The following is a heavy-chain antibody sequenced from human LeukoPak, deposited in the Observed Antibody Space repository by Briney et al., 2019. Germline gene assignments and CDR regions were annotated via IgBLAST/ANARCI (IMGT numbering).Heavy chain of an antibody. V-gene: IGHV7-4-1*02. CDR2: TNTNTGNP. CDR1: GYTFTSYA. J-gene: IGHJ6*03. D-gene: IGHD3-22*01. CDR3: ARDHYDSSGYYFPNPDHYYYYYMDV. Sequence: GASVKVSCKASGYTFTSYAMNWVRQAPGQGPEWMGWTNTNTGNPTYAQGFTGRFVFSLDTSVSTAYLQISSLKAEDTAVYYCARDHYDSSGYYFPNPDHYYYYYMDVWGKGTMVTVSS.